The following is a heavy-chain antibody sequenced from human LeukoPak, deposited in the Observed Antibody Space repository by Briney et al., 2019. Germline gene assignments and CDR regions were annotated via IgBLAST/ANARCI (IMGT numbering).Heavy chain of an antibody. Sequence: ASVKVSCKVSGYTLTELSMHWVRQAPGKGLEWMGGFDPEDGETIYAQKFQGRVTMTEDTSTDTAYMELSSLRSEDTAVYYCATAIYCSSTSCYPWGQGTLATVSS. CDR2: FDPEDGET. D-gene: IGHD2-2*01. J-gene: IGHJ5*02. V-gene: IGHV1-24*01. CDR3: ATAIYCSSTSCYP. CDR1: GYTLTELS.